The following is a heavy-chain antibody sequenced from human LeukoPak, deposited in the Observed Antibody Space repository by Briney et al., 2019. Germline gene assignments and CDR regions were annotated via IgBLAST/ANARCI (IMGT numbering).Heavy chain of an antibody. CDR1: GYTFTGYY. Sequence: ASVKVSRKASGYTFTGYYMNWVRQAPGQGLEWMGWINPKSGGTNYAQKFQGRVTMTRDTSITTVYMELSSLKSDDTAVYYCARDGTDYGLDPWGQGTLLTVSS. J-gene: IGHJ5*02. CDR2: INPKSGGT. CDR3: ARDGTDYGLDP. V-gene: IGHV1-2*02. D-gene: IGHD4-17*01.